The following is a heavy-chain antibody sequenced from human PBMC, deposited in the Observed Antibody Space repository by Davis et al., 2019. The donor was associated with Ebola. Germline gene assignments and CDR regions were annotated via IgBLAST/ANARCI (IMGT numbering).Heavy chain of an antibody. Sequence: GESLKISCAASGFTVSSNYMSWVRQAPGKGLEWVANIKQDGSEKYYMDSVKGRFTISRDNAKNSLFLQMNSLRADDTAVYYCARTDYDILFYGMDVWGQGTTVTVSS. CDR3: ARTDYDILFYGMDV. CDR2: IKQDGSEK. D-gene: IGHD3-9*01. J-gene: IGHJ6*02. V-gene: IGHV3-7*01. CDR1: GFTVSSNY.